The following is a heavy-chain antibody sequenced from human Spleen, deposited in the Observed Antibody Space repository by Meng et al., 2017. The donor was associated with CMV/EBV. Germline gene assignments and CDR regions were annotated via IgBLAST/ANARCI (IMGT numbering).Heavy chain of an antibody. CDR3: ARCLWRGSYKADY. CDR2: IYPVDSDT. V-gene: IGHV5-51*01. J-gene: IGHJ4*02. Sequence: GESLKISCEASGYSFSNYWIGWVRQMPGKGLEWMGIIYPVDSDTRYSPSFQGQVTISADKSTSTAYLQWSSLRASDTAMYYCARCLWRGSYKADYWGQGTLVTVSS. D-gene: IGHD3-3*01. CDR1: GYSFSNYW.